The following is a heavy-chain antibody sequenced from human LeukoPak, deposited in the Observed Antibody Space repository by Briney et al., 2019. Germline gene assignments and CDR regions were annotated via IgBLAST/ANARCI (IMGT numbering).Heavy chain of an antibody. CDR1: GGSISSSSYY. D-gene: IGHD3-3*01. J-gene: IGHJ4*02. V-gene: IGHV4-39*07. Sequence: ASETLSLTCTVSGGSISSSSYYWSWIRQPPGKGLEWIGSIYYSGSTYYNPSLKSRVTISVDTSKNQFSLKLSSVTAADTAVYYCARGGAADDFWSGYQEAIDYWGQGTLVTVSS. CDR2: IYYSGST. CDR3: ARGGAADDFWSGYQEAIDY.